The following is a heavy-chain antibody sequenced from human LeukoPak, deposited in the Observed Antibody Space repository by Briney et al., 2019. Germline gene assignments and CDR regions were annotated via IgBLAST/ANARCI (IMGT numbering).Heavy chain of an antibody. J-gene: IGHJ5*02. CDR3: ARVYKYCSSISCYRFDP. V-gene: IGHV4-4*02. Sequence: PSETLSLTCAVSGGSISSTNWWSWVRQPPGKGLEWIEEVDHSGSTKYNPALKSRVTISVDKSKNQFSLRLSSVTAADTAFYYCARVYKYCSSISCYRFDPWGQGTLVTVSS. CDR1: GGSISSTNW. D-gene: IGHD2-2*01. CDR2: VDHSGST.